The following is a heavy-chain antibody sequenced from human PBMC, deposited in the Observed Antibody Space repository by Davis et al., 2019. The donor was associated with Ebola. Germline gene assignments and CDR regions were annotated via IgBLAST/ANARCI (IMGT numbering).Heavy chain of an antibody. CDR1: GDSVSGGSGA. D-gene: IGHD3-16*01. Sequence: HSQTLSLTCVISGDSVSGGSGAWNWIRQSPSRGLEWLGRTYYNSKWYSDYAPSVKSRITINPDTSKNQLSLHLNSVTPEDAAVYYCVRGWGRSGLDVWGQGTTVTVSS. CDR2: TYYNSKWYS. CDR3: VRGWGRSGLDV. J-gene: IGHJ6*02. V-gene: IGHV6-1*01.